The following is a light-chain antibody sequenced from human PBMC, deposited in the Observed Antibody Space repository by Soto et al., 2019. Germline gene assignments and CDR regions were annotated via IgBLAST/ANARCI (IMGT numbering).Light chain of an antibody. CDR3: LRSGDSPPAYT. Sequence: EIVLTQSPGTVSLSPGERATLSCRASQSVSSRNLAWYRQKPGQAPSLLIFGASNRATGIPDRFSGSGSGTDFTLTISRLELEDCAVYYCLRSGDSPPAYTFGQGTKLEIK. CDR1: QSVSSRN. V-gene: IGKV3-20*01. J-gene: IGKJ2*01. CDR2: GAS.